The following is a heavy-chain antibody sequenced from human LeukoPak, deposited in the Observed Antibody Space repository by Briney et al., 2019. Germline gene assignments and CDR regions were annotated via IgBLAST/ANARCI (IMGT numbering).Heavy chain of an antibody. CDR2: IYHSEST. V-gene: IGHV4-4*02. CDR3: ARDVGYCDGGTCYVYDH. Sequence: SETLSLTCAVSGGSISSSTWWTWVRQPPGKGLEWIGEIYHSESTNSNPSLKSRVTISLDKSKNQFSLNLSSVTAADTAVYFCARDVGYCDGGTCYVYDHWGQGILVTVSS. CDR1: GGSISSSTW. J-gene: IGHJ4*02. D-gene: IGHD2-15*01.